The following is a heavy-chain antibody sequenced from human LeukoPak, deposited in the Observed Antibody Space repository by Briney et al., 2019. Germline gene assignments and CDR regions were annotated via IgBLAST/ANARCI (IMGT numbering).Heavy chain of an antibody. Sequence: SETLSLTCTVSGGSISSSSYYWGWIRQPPGKGLEWIGSIYYSGSTYYNPSLKSRVTIFVDTSKNQFSLKLSSVTAADTAVYYCAGDGVVAATYYGMDVWGQGTTVTVSS. CDR2: IYYSGST. V-gene: IGHV4-39*01. D-gene: IGHD2-15*01. CDR1: GGSISSSSYY. CDR3: AGDGVVAATYYGMDV. J-gene: IGHJ6*02.